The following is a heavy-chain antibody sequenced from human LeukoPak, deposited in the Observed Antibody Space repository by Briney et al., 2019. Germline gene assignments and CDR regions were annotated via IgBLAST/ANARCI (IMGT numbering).Heavy chain of an antibody. D-gene: IGHD6-13*01. CDR3: ARDAPLIAAADY. V-gene: IGHV3-30*02. CDR2: IRFDGSNK. CDR1: GLTFSSYG. Sequence: AGGSLRLSCTASGLTFSSYGMHWVRQAPGKGLEWVAFIRFDGSNKYYADSVKGRFTISRDNSKNTLYLQMNSLRAEDTAVYYCARDAPLIAAADYWGQGTLVTVSS. J-gene: IGHJ4*02.